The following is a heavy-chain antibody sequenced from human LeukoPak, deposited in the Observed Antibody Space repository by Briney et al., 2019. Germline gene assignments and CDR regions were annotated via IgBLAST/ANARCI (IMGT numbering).Heavy chain of an antibody. D-gene: IGHD3/OR15-3a*01. CDR1: GFTFSNYW. CDR2: IKQDGSEK. V-gene: IGHV3-7*01. J-gene: IGHJ4*02. Sequence: PGGSLRLSCAASGFTFSNYWMSWARQAPGKGLEWVASIKQDGSEKYYVDSVKGRFTISRDNAKNSLYLQMNSLRAEDTAVYYCARKGTDTSASRFDYWGQGTLVTVSS. CDR3: ARKGTDTSASRFDY.